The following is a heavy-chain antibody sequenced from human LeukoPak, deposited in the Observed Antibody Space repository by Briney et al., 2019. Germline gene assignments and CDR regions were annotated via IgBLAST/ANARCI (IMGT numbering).Heavy chain of an antibody. V-gene: IGHV3-11*05. J-gene: IGHJ5*02. CDR3: ARGGYDILTGTSFFDP. CDR1: GFTFSDYY. Sequence: GGSLRLSCVASGFTFSDYYMSWIRQAPGKGLQCVSYISSSGTYANYANSVKGRFTNSRDNAKNSLYLQMNSLRADDTAVYYCARGGYDILTGTSFFDPWGQGTLVTVSS. CDR2: ISSSGTYA. D-gene: IGHD3-9*01.